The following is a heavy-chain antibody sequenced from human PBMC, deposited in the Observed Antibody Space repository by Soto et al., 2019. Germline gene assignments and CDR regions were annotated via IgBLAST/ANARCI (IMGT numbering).Heavy chain of an antibody. CDR3: AKDPSTGPADY. J-gene: IGHJ4*02. D-gene: IGHD3-9*01. CDR1: DFTFSFGSYG. Sequence: GGSLRLSCAASDFTFSFGSYGMNWVRQAPGKGLEWVATISPDGRGTHYADSVKGRFTISRDNSNSTLSLQMDGLRAEDTAVYYCAKDPSTGPADYWGQGTLVTVSS. CDR2: ISPDGRGT. V-gene: IGHV3-23*01.